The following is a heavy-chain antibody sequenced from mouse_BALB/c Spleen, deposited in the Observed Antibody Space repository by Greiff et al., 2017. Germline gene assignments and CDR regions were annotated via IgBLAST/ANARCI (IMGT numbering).Heavy chain of an antibody. CDR3: ARYGKGYYYAMDY. CDR1: GFTFSSFG. J-gene: IGHJ4*01. V-gene: IGHV5-17*02. Sequence: EVQGVESGGGLVQPGGSRKLSCAASGFTFSSFGMHWVRQAPEKGLEWVAYISSGSSTIYYADTVKGRFTISRDNPKNTLFLQMTSLRSEDTAMYYCARYGKGYYYAMDYWGQGTSVTVSS. CDR2: ISSGSSTI. D-gene: IGHD2-1*01.